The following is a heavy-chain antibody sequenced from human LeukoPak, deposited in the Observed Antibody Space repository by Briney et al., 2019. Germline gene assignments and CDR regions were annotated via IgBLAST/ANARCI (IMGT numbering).Heavy chain of an antibody. D-gene: IGHD4-23*01. V-gene: IGHV1-69*01. CDR2: ISPIFGTP. J-gene: IGHJ6*03. CDR3: ASDPGNSPSYYYYYMDV. Sequence: SVKVSCKASGGTFNRYTISWVRQAPGQGLEWMGGISPIFGTPNYAERFQGRVAITADESTSTVYMELSSLTSDDTAVYYCASDPGNSPSYYYYYMDVWGEGTTVTVSS. CDR1: GGTFNRYT.